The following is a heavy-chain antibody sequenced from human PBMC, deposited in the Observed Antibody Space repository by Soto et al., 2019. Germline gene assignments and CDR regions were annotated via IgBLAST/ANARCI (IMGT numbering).Heavy chain of an antibody. CDR1: GGSFSGYY. Sequence: SETLSLTCAVYGGSFSGYYWSWIRQPPGKGLEWTGEINHSGSTNYNPSLKSRVTISVDTSKNQFSLKLSSVTAADTAVYYCASRYCSGGSCSEQYHFDYWGQGTLVTVSS. CDR2: INHSGST. J-gene: IGHJ4*02. CDR3: ASRYCSGGSCSEQYHFDY. D-gene: IGHD2-15*01. V-gene: IGHV4-34*01.